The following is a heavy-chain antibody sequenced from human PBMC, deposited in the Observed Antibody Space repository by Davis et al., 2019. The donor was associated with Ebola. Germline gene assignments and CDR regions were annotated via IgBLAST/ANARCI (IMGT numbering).Heavy chain of an antibody. J-gene: IGHJ6*02. Sequence: MPSETLSLTCTVSGGSISSYYWSWIRQSPGKGLEWIGYIYYSGSTNYNPSLKSRVTISVDTSKNQFSLKLSSVTAADTAAYYCARDSCSSTSCYPRYYYGMDVWGQGATVTVSS. CDR1: GGSISSYY. V-gene: IGHV4-59*01. CDR3: ARDSCSSTSCYPRYYYGMDV. CDR2: IYYSGST. D-gene: IGHD2-2*01.